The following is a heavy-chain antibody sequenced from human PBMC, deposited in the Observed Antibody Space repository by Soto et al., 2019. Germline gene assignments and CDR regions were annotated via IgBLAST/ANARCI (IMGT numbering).Heavy chain of an antibody. V-gene: IGHV1-69*01. CDR1: GFTFSSYG. CDR3: ARGILWFGDHGMAAFDI. J-gene: IGHJ3*02. CDR2: IIPIFGTA. Sequence: QVQLVESGGGVVQPGRSLRLSCAASGFTFSSYGMHWVRQAPGKGLEWVGGIIPIFGTANYAQKFQGRVTITADESTSTAYMELSSLRSEDTAVYYCARGILWFGDHGMAAFDIWGQGTMVTVSS. D-gene: IGHD3-10*01.